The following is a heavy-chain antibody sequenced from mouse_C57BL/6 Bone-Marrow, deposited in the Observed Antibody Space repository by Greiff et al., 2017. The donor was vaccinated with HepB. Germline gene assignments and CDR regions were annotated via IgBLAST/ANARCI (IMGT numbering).Heavy chain of an antibody. J-gene: IGHJ2*01. CDR2: IWRGGST. Sequence: VKLQQSGPGLVQPSQSLSITCTVSGFSLTSYGVHWVRQSPGKGLEWLGVIWRGGSTDYNAAFMSRLSITKDNSKSQVFFKMNSLQADDTAIYYCAKNGYGSSYLDYWGQGTTLTVSS. CDR3: AKNGYGSSYLDY. V-gene: IGHV2-5*01. CDR1: GFSLTSYG. D-gene: IGHD1-1*01.